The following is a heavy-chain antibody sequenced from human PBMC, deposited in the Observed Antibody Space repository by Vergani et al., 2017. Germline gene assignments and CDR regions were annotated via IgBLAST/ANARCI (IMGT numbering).Heavy chain of an antibody. CDR2: IYYSGST. J-gene: IGHJ3*02. CDR1: GGSISSYY. CDR3: ARLGSCSSTSCPGDAFDI. D-gene: IGHD2-2*01. Sequence: QVQLQESGPGLVKPSETLSLTCTVSGGSISSYYWSWIRKPPGKGLEWIGYIYYSGSTNYNPSLKSRVTISVDTSKNQFSLKLSSVTAADTAVYYCARLGSCSSTSCPGDAFDIWGQGTMVTVSS. V-gene: IGHV4-59*01.